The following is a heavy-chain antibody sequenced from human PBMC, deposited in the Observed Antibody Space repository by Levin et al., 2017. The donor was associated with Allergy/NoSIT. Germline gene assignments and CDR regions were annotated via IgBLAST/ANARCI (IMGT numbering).Heavy chain of an antibody. D-gene: IGHD1-1*01. J-gene: IGHJ2*01. CDR1: GGSVTSASDY. V-gene: IGHV4-61*01. CDR3: ARTTSWPFHL. CDR2: MHNSGST. Sequence: SETLSLTCTVSGGSVTSASDYWSWIRQPPGKGLEWIGVMHNSGSTNYNPSLMSRLTISVDTSDNQFSLKLSSVTAADTAVYYCARTTSWPFHLWGRGTLVTVSS.